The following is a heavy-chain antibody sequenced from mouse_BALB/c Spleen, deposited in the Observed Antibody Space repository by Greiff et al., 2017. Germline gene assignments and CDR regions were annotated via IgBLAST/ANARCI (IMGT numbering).Heavy chain of an antibody. CDR3: TFITTVVADWYFDV. CDR2: IDPETGGT. J-gene: IGHJ1*01. CDR1: GYTFTDYE. Sequence: QVQLQQSGAELVRPGASVTLSCKASGYTFTDYEMHWVKQTPVHGLEWIGAIDPETGGTAYNQKFKGKATLTADKSSSTAYMELRSLTSEDSAVYYCTFITTVVADWYFDVWGAGTTVTVSS. V-gene: IGHV1-15*01. D-gene: IGHD1-1*01.